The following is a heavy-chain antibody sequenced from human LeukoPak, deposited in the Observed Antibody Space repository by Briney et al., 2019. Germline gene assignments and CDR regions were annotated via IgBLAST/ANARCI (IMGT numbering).Heavy chain of an antibody. CDR3: ERDDILTGYLY. CDR2: INPNSGGT. J-gene: IGHJ4*02. CDR1: GYSFTCYY. Sequence: ASVKVSFKASGYSFTCYYMHWVRQAPGQGLEWMGWINPNSGGTNYAQKFQGRVTMTRDTSISTAYMELSRLRSDDTAVYYCERDDILTGYLYWGQGTLVTVSS. D-gene: IGHD3-9*01. V-gene: IGHV1-2*02.